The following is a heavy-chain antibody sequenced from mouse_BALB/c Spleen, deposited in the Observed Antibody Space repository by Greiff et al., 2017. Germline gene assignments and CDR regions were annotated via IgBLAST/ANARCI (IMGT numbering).Heavy chain of an antibody. J-gene: IGHJ2*01. CDR3: ARQVGDY. V-gene: IGHV5-6-5*01. Sequence: EVMLVESGGGLVKPGGSLKLSCAASGFTFSSYAMSWVRQTPEKRLEWVASISSGGSTYYPDSVKGRFTISRDNARNILYLQMSSLRSEDTAMYYCARQVGDYWGQGTTLTVSS. CDR1: GFTFSSYA. D-gene: IGHD3-3*01. CDR2: ISSGGST.